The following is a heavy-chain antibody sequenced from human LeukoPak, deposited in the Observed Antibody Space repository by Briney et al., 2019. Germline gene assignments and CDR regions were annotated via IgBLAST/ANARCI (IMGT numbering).Heavy chain of an antibody. D-gene: IGHD3-9*01. CDR2: IRSKANSYAT. Sequence: PGGSLRLSCAASGFTFSGSAMHWVRQASGKGLEWVGRIRSKANSYATAYAASVKGRFTISRDDSKNTAYLQMNSLKTEDTAVYYCTRGYDILTGYYDFDYWGQGTLVTVSS. CDR1: GFTFSGSA. V-gene: IGHV3-73*01. J-gene: IGHJ4*02. CDR3: TRGYDILTGYYDFDY.